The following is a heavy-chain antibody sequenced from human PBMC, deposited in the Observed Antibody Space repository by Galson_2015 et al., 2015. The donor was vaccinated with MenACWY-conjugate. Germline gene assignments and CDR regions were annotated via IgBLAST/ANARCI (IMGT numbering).Heavy chain of an antibody. D-gene: IGHD3-16*01. Sequence: VRQAPGKGLVWVSRVNSDGSGTGSADSGEGRFTISRDNAKNMLFLQMNSLKVEDTAVYYCARSYVPGSDRKNYYMDVWGRGTTVTVSS. V-gene: IGHV3-74*01. CDR2: VNSDGSGT. J-gene: IGHJ6*03. CDR3: ARSYVPGSDRKNYYMDV.